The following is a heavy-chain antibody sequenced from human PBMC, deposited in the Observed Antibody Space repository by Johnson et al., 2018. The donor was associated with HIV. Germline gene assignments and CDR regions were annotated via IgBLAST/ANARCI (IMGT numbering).Heavy chain of an antibody. CDR1: GFTFSDYY. Sequence: QMQLVESWGGLVKPGGSLRLSCAASGFTFSDYYMSWIRQAPGKGLEWVSYISSSGSTIYYADSVKGRFTISRDNAKNTLYLEMSGLRADDTAVYYCVRDDYSFHIWGRGTLVTVSS. CDR2: ISSSGSTI. CDR3: VRDDYSFHI. V-gene: IGHV3-11*04. D-gene: IGHD4/OR15-4a*01. J-gene: IGHJ3*02.